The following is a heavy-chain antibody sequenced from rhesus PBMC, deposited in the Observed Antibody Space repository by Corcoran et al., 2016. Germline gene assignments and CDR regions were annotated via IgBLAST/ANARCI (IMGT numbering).Heavy chain of an antibody. V-gene: IGHV1S2*01. Sequence: QVQLVQSGAEVKKPGSSVKVSCKASGYTFTDYYMHWVRQAPRQGLEWMGWINPYNGNTKDAQKFQGRVTMTRDTSTSTAYMELSSLRSEDTAVYYCARKGFDDWGQGVLVTVSS. CDR2: INPYNGNT. J-gene: IGHJ4*01. CDR1: GYTFTDYY. CDR3: ARKGFDD.